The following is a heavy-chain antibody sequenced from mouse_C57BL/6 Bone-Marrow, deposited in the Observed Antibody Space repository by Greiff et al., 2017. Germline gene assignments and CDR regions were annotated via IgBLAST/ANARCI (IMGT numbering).Heavy chain of an antibody. CDR3: AYYGSSYY. V-gene: IGHV14-4*01. CDR1: GFNIKDDY. Sequence: VQLQQSGAELVRLGASVKLSCTASGFNIKDDYMHWVKQRPEQGLEWIGWIDPENGDTEYASKFQGKATITADTSSNTAYLQLSSLTSEDTAVYYCAYYGSSYYWGQGTTLTVSS. J-gene: IGHJ2*01. CDR2: IDPENGDT. D-gene: IGHD1-1*01.